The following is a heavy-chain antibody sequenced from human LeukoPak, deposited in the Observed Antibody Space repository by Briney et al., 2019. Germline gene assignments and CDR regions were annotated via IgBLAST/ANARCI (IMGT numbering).Heavy chain of an antibody. CDR3: AKDGIFSYGYYYYYMDV. CDR1: GFTFSSYA. J-gene: IGHJ6*03. V-gene: IGHV3-30-3*01. Sequence: GGSLRLSCAASGFTFSSYAMHWVRQAPGKGLEWVAVISYDGSNKYYADSVKGRFTISRDNSKNTLYPQMNSLRAEDTAVYYCAKDGIFSYGYYYYYMDVWGKGTTVTVSS. D-gene: IGHD5-18*01. CDR2: ISYDGSNK.